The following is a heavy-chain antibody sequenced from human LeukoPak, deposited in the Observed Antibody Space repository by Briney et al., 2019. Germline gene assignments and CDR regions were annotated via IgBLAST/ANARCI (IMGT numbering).Heavy chain of an antibody. CDR2: INSDGSST. J-gene: IGHJ3*02. V-gene: IGHV3-74*01. D-gene: IGHD3-9*01. CDR3: ARFVLRYFDWTPGGAFDI. Sequence: GGSLRPSCAASGFTFSGYWMHWVRQAPGKGLVWVSRINSDGSSTTYADSVKGRITLSRENAKNTLYLQMNSLRAEDTALYYCARFVLRYFDWTPGGAFDIWGQGTMVSVSS. CDR1: GFTFSGYW.